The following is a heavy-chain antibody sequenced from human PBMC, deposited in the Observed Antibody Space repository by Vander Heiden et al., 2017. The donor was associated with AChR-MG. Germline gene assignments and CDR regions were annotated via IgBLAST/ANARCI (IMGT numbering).Heavy chain of an antibody. CDR1: GFTFGRYW. D-gene: IGHD3-10*01. V-gene: IGHV3-74*01. Sequence: EVQLLESGGGLVQPGGSLRLSCAVSGFTFGRYWMDWVRQGPGKGLVWVSQVNSDGSTTHYAGSVKGRFTISRDNAKNTVYLQINSLGAEDTAVYYCARGGDQYGSGNYLEPFDIWGQGTMVTVSS. J-gene: IGHJ3*02. CDR2: VNSDGSTT. CDR3: ARGGDQYGSGNYLEPFDI.